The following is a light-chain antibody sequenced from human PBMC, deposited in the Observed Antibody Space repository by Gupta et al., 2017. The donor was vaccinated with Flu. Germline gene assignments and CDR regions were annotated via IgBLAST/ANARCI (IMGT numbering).Light chain of an antibody. CDR3: QAWDSSTYWV. Sequence: SYELTQPPSVSVSPGQTASITCSGDKLGDKYACWYQQKPGQSPVLVIYQDSKRPSGIPERFSGSNSGNTATLTISGTQAMDEADYYCQAWDSSTYWVFGGGTKLNGL. J-gene: IGLJ3*02. CDR1: KLGDKY. V-gene: IGLV3-1*01. CDR2: QDS.